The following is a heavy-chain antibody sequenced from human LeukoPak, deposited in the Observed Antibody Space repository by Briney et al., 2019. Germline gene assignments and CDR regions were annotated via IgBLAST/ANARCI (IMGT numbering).Heavy chain of an antibody. CDR1: GGSISRNY. D-gene: IGHD5-18*01. CDR2: IYTSGST. CDR3: ARETPVGMVQLWSKGWFDP. Sequence: SETLSLTCTVSGGSISRNYWSWIRQPAGKGLEWIGHIYTSGSTNYNPSLKSRVTMSVDTSKNQFSLKLSSVTAADTAVYYCARETPVGMVQLWSKGWFDPWGQGTLVTVSS. V-gene: IGHV4-4*07. J-gene: IGHJ5*02.